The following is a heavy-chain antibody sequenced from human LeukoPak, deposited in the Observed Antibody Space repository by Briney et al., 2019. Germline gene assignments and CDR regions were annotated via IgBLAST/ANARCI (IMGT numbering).Heavy chain of an antibody. Sequence: SETLSLTCTVSGGSISSSSYYWGWIRQPPGKGLEWIGSIYYSGSTYYNPSLKSRVTISVDTSKNQFSLKLSSVTAADTAVYYCARVGVNGFGEFPHFDYWGQGTLVTVSS. V-gene: IGHV4-39*01. CDR3: ARVGVNGFGEFPHFDY. D-gene: IGHD3-10*01. CDR1: GGSISSSSYY. CDR2: IYYSGST. J-gene: IGHJ4*02.